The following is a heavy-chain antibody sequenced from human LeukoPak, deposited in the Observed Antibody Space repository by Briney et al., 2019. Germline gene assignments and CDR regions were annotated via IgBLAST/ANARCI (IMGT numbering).Heavy chain of an antibody. CDR2: INPNSGGT. CDR1: GYTFTGYY. J-gene: IGHJ6*02. V-gene: IGHV1-2*02. D-gene: IGHD6-13*01. CDR3: ARERQLEYYYYGMDV. Sequence: GESLKISCKGSGYTFTGYYMHWVRQAPGQGLEWMGWINPNSGGTNYAQKFQGRVTMTRDTSISTAYMELSRLRSDGTAVYYCARERQLEYYYYGMDVWGRGTTVTVSS.